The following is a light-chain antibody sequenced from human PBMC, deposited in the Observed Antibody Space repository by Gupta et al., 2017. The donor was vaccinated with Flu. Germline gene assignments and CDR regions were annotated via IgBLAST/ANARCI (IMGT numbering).Light chain of an antibody. V-gene: IGKV1-39*01. CDR1: QSIDEY. CDR3: QQADITPLT. Sequence: PYSLSAAVEDRATLSWRASQSIDEYLDWYQQRPGQRPTPLIYQASTVESGVPSRFSGSGSGTDFTLSINNLQPEDVAIYHCQQADITPLTFGRGTQV. CDR2: QAS. J-gene: IGKJ4*01.